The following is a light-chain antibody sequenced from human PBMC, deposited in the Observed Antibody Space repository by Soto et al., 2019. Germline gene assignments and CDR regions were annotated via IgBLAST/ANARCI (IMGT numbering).Light chain of an antibody. Sequence: DMVITQSPGTLSVWQWERAPLSCKASQSVRSNLAWYQQKPGQAPRLLIYGASTRATGTPARFSGSGSGTDFTLTISRLEPEDFAVFYCQQYGNTPWKCGQGTKVDIK. V-gene: IGKV3-20*01. CDR3: QQYGNTPWK. CDR2: GAS. J-gene: IGKJ1*01. CDR1: QSVRSN.